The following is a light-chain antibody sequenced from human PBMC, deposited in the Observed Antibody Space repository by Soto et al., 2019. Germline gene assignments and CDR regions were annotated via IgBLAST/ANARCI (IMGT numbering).Light chain of an antibody. CDR1: QSLLHSNGYNY. Sequence: DIVMTQSPLSLPVTPGEPASISCRSSQSLLHSNGYNYLDWYLQKPGQSPQLLIYLGSNRASGVPDRFSGCGSGTDFTLSISTVEAGDVGVYYCMQALQAPSTFGQGTRLEIK. CDR3: MQALQAPST. J-gene: IGKJ5*01. V-gene: IGKV2-28*01. CDR2: LGS.